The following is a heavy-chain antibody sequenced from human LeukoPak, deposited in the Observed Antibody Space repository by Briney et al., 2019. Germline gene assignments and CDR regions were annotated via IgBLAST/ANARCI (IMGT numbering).Heavy chain of an antibody. CDR3: ARDNSDTVKGECSGACYWWFDP. CDR1: GYPFTKFY. J-gene: IGHJ5*02. V-gene: IGHV1-46*01. D-gene: IGHD6-19*01. CDR2: MSPNGDST. Sequence: ASVKVSCKASGYPFTKFYMHWVRQAPGHGLEWMGLMSPNGDSTLYSQKFQGRGTMTRDTSTSTNYMELSRLRSEDTAVYYCARDNSDTVKGECSGACYWWFDPWGQGTLVTVSS.